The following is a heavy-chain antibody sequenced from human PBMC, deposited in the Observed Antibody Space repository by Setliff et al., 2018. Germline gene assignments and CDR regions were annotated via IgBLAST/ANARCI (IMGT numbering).Heavy chain of an antibody. Sequence: PSETLSLTCTVSGASISSGGYYWSWIRQLPGKGPEWIGYIYNSGDTYYKPSLRSRVSISVDTSKNQFSLRLSSVTAADTAVYYCARSSNYYDSASRAEYFQHWGQGTLVTVSS. D-gene: IGHD3-10*01. V-gene: IGHV4-31*03. CDR1: GASISSGGYY. J-gene: IGHJ1*01. CDR2: IYNSGDT. CDR3: ARSSNYYDSASRAEYFQH.